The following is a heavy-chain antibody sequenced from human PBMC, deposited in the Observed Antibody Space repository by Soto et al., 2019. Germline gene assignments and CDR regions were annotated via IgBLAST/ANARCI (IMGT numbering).Heavy chain of an antibody. J-gene: IGHJ5*02. D-gene: IGHD3-3*01. V-gene: IGHV1-2*04. CDR2: INPNSGGT. CDR3: ARGGVIRFLRGHRDNWLDP. Sequence: GASVKVSCKASGYTFTGYYMHWVRQAPGQGLEWMGWINPNSGGTNYAQKFQGWVTMTRDTSISTAYMELSRLRSDDTAVYYCARGGVIRFLRGHRDNWLDPWGQGTLVTVSS. CDR1: GYTFTGYY.